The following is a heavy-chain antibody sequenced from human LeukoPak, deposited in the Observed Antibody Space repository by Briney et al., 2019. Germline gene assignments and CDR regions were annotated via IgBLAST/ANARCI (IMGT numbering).Heavy chain of an antibody. Sequence: SETLSLTCAVYGGSFSGYYWSWIRQPPGKGLEWIGEINHSGSTNYNPSLKSRVTISVDTSKNQFSLKLSSVTAADTAVYYCAREGRQRLRYWGQGTLVTVSS. D-gene: IGHD6-25*01. CDR3: AREGRQRLRY. CDR1: GGSFSGYY. CDR2: INHSGST. V-gene: IGHV4-34*01. J-gene: IGHJ4*02.